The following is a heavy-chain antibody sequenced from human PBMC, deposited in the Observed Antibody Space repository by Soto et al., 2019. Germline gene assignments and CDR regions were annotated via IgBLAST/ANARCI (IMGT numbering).Heavy chain of an antibody. D-gene: IGHD4-17*01. Sequence: SETLSLTCTVSGGSISSGGYYWSWIRQHPGKGLEWIGYIYYSGSTYYNPSLKSRVTISVDTSKNQFSLKLSSVTAADTAVYYCARLCYGDYGQASWFDPWGQGTLVTVSS. J-gene: IGHJ5*02. V-gene: IGHV4-31*03. CDR2: IYYSGST. CDR3: ARLCYGDYGQASWFDP. CDR1: GGSISSGGYY.